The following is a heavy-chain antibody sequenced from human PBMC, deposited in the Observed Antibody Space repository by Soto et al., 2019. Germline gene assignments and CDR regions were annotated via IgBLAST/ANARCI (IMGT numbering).Heavy chain of an antibody. CDR3: AIWSHWNPLYYHGMEV. Sequence: QIRLVQSGAEVQKPGSSVRVSCKASGDTFGRFTINWVRQAPGQGLEWMGGIKPISDITNYAQRFQGRVTFTADASTSTVYLELSSLRSEDTAMYYCAIWSHWNPLYYHGMEVWGQGTTVIVSS. D-gene: IGHD1-1*01. CDR1: GDTFGRFT. J-gene: IGHJ6*01. CDR2: IKPISDIT. V-gene: IGHV1-69*01.